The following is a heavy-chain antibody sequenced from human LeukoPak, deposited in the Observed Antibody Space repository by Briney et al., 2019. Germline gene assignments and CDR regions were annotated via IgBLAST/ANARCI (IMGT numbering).Heavy chain of an antibody. D-gene: IGHD6-13*01. CDR1: GFTLNRYA. CDR3: AKDLPVPYSSSFH. J-gene: IGHJ4*02. V-gene: IGHV3-23*01. Sequence: GFLKISCAASGFTLNRYAMSWVRQAPGKGLEWVSAISGSGGSTYYADSVKGRFTISRDNSKNTLYLQMNSLRAEDTAVYYCAKDLPVPYSSSFHWGQGTLVTVSS. CDR2: ISGSGGST.